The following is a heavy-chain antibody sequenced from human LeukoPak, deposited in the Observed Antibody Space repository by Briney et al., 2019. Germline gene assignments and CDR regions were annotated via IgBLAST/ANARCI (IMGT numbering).Heavy chain of an antibody. V-gene: IGHV4-59*01. CDR2: IYYSGST. Sequence: SETLSLTCTVSGGSISPYYWSWIRQPPGKGLEWIGYIYYSGSTNYNPSLMSRVTISLDTSKNQFSLKLSSVTAADTAVYYCARVDDYVWGSYHPWYFDYWGQGTLVTVSS. CDR1: GGSISPYY. J-gene: IGHJ4*02. D-gene: IGHD3-16*02. CDR3: ARVDDYVWGSYHPWYFDY.